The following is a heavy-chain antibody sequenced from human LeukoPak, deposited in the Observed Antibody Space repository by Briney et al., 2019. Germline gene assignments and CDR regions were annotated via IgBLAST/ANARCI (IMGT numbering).Heavy chain of an antibody. J-gene: IGHJ4*02. CDR1: GYTFTSYG. CDR3: AGDITMIVRD. V-gene: IGHV1-18*01. CDR2: INTHNANT. D-gene: IGHD3-22*01. Sequence: VASVKVSCEPSGYTFTSYGINWVRQTPGQGLEWMGWINTHNANTNYAQKLQGRVIMTTDTSTSTAYMELRSLRSDDTAVYYCAGDITMIVRDWGQGTLVTVSS.